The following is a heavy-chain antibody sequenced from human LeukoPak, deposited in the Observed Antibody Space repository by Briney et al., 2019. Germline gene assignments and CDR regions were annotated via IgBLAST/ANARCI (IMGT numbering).Heavy chain of an antibody. CDR2: MNPNSGNT. D-gene: IGHD3-10*01. Sequence: GASVKVSCKASGYTFTSYDINWVRQATGQGLEWMGWMNPNSGNTGYAQKFQGRVTITRNTSISTAYMELSSLRSEDTAVYHCARGLMVRGAYWFDPWGQGTLVTVSS. J-gene: IGHJ5*02. CDR1: GYTFTSYD. V-gene: IGHV1-8*03. CDR3: ARGLMVRGAYWFDP.